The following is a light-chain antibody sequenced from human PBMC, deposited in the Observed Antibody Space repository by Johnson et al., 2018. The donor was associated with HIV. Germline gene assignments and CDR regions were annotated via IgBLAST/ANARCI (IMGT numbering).Light chain of an antibody. CDR1: SSNIENNY. CDR2: ENN. V-gene: IGLV1-51*02. CDR3: GTWDSSLGAGEYV. J-gene: IGLJ1*01. Sequence: QSVLTQPPSVSAAPGQKVTISCSGSSSNIENNYVSWYQQLPGTAPKVLIYENNKRPSGIPDRFPGSKSGTSATLDITGLQTGDEADYYCGTWDSSLGAGEYVFGTGTKVTVL.